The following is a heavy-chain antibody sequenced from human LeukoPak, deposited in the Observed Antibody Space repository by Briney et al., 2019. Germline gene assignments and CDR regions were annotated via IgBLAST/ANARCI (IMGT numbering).Heavy chain of an antibody. D-gene: IGHD3-22*01. J-gene: IGHJ4*02. V-gene: IGHV3-74*01. CDR2: INSYGSGT. Sequence: GWSLRLSCAASGVTFSTSWMHGVRQAPAKGLVWVSRINSYGSGTNYADSVKGRFTISRDNAKNTLYLQMNSLRADDTAVYYCARAPFDSGGYYYDSFDYWGQGTLVTVSS. CDR1: GVTFSTSW. CDR3: ARAPFDSGGYYYDSFDY.